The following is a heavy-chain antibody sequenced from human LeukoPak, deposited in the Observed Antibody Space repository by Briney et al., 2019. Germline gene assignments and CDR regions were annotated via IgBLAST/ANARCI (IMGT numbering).Heavy chain of an antibody. J-gene: IGHJ4*02. CDR1: GGTFSSYA. V-gene: IGHV1-69*05. CDR2: IIPIFGTA. Sequence: SVKVSCKASGGTFSSYAISWVRQAPGQGLEWMGGIIPIFGTANYAQKFQGRVTITTGESTSTAYMELSSLRSEDTAVYYCAGGTMVRGVFDYWGQGTLVTVSS. CDR3: AGGTMVRGVFDY. D-gene: IGHD3-10*01.